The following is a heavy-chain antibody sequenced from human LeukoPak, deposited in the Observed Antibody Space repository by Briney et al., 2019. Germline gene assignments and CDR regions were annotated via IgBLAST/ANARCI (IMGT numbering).Heavy chain of an antibody. CDR3: ARQKPSYDSSGYYYNWYFDL. D-gene: IGHD3-22*01. CDR1: GGSISSYY. V-gene: IGHV4-59*08. Sequence: SETLSLTCTVSGGSISSYYWSWIRQPPGNGLEWIGYTYYSGSTNYNPSLKSRVTISVDTSKNQFSLKLSSVTAADTAVYYCARQKPSYDSSGYYYNWYFDLWGRGTLVTVSS. J-gene: IGHJ2*01. CDR2: TYYSGST.